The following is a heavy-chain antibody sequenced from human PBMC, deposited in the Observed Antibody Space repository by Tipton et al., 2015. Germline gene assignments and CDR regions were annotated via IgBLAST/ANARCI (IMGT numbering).Heavy chain of an antibody. CDR3: ARGYDFWSGSGWFDP. Sequence: RSLRLSCAASRFTFSTYVMHWVRQAPGKGLEWVAVLWSDGNTKFYGDSVKGRFTISRDNSKNTLYLQMNSLRAEDTAVYYCARGYDFWSGSGWFDPWGQGTLVTVSS. V-gene: IGHV3-33*01. CDR1: RFTFSTYV. CDR2: LWSDGNTK. D-gene: IGHD3-3*01. J-gene: IGHJ5*02.